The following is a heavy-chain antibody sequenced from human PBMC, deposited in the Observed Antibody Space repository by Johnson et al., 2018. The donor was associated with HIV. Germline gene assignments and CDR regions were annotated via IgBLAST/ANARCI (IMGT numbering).Heavy chain of an antibody. CDR3: ARACRDGYTCDAFDI. J-gene: IGHJ3*02. V-gene: IGHV3-38*02. Sequence: VQLMESGGSVVRPGGSLRLSCAASRFIFDDYGMSWVRQAPGKGLEWVSSISGGSTYYADSRKGRFTISRDNSKNTLFLQMNSLRADDTALYYCARACRDGYTCDAFDIWGQGTMVTVSS. CDR2: ISGGST. CDR1: RFIFDDYG. D-gene: IGHD5-24*01.